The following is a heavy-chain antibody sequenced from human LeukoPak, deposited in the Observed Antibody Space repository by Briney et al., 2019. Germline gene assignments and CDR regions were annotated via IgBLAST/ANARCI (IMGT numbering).Heavy chain of an antibody. V-gene: IGHV1-69*06. CDR2: IIPIFGTA. CDR1: GGAFSSYA. J-gene: IGHJ6*03. CDR3: ARVYLHGSGSSYYYYMDV. Sequence: SVKVSCKASGGAFSSYAISWVRQAPGQGLEWMGGIIPIFGTANYAQKFQGRVTITADKSTSTAYMELSSLRSEDTAVYYCARVYLHGSGSSYYYYMDVWGKGTTVTVSS. D-gene: IGHD3-10*01.